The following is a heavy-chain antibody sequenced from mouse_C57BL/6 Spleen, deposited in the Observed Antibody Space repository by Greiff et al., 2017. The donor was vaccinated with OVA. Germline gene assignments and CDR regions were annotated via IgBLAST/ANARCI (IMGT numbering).Heavy chain of an antibody. CDR3: ARSDYGYAWFAY. V-gene: IGHV1-26*01. J-gene: IGHJ3*01. Sequence: EVQLQQSGPELVKPGASVKISCKASGYTFTDYYMNWVKQSHGKSLEWIGDINPNNGGTSYNQKFKGKATLTVDKSSSTAYMELRSLTSEDSAVYYCARSDYGYAWFAYWGQETLVTVSA. CDR2: INPNNGGT. CDR1: GYTFTDYY. D-gene: IGHD2-2*01.